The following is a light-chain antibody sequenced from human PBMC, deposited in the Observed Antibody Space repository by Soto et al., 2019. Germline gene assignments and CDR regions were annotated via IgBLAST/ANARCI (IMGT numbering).Light chain of an antibody. CDR2: GAS. Sequence: EIVVTQSPATLSVSPGERATLSCRASQSVSSNLAWYQQKPGQAPRLLIYGASTRATGIPARFSGSGSGTEFTLTISSLQSEDFAVYYCQQYNNWGTFGQGTKVAIK. CDR3: QQYNNWGT. V-gene: IGKV3-15*01. CDR1: QSVSSN. J-gene: IGKJ1*01.